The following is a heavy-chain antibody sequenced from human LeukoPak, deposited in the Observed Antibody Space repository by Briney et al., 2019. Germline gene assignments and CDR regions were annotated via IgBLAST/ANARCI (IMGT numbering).Heavy chain of an antibody. D-gene: IGHD3-3*01. V-gene: IGHV7-4-1*02. J-gene: IGHJ6*02. CDR1: GYTFTSYA. CDR3: ARDPPSRDFWSGYPYYYYGMDV. CDR2: INTNTGNP. Sequence: ASVTVSCKASGYTFTSYAMNWVRQAPGQGLEWMGWINTNTGNPTYAQGFTGRFVFSLDTPVSTAYLQISSLKAEDTAVYYCARDPPSRDFWSGYPYYYYGMDVWGQGTTVTVSS.